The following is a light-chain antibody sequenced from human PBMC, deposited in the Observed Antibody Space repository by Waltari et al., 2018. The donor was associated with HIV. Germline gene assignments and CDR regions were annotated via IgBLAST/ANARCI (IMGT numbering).Light chain of an antibody. CDR2: KVS. V-gene: IGKV1-5*03. Sequence: DGQMTQSPSTLSAPVGDRVTLTSRATQTISSWLAWYQPKPGKAPKRLIYKVSNLENGVPSRFSGSGSGTEFTLTISSLQPDDFATYFCQQYRTFGQGTKVEI. CDR1: QTISSW. CDR3: QQYRT. J-gene: IGKJ1*01.